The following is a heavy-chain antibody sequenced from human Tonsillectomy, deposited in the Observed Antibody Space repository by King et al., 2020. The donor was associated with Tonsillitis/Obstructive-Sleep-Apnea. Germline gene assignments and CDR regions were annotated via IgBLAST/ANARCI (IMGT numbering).Heavy chain of an antibody. J-gene: IGHJ4*02. CDR3: ARNTYYYDSSGYFIPRYFDY. CDR2: ICYSGST. Sequence: VQLQESGPGLVKPSQTLFLTCTVSGGSISSGGYYWSWIRQHPGKGLEWIGYICYSGSTYYNPSLKSRVTISVDTSKNQISLKLSSVTAADTAGYYCARNTYYYDSSGYFIPRYFDYWGQGTLVTVSS. D-gene: IGHD3-22*01. V-gene: IGHV4-31*03. CDR1: GGSISSGGYY.